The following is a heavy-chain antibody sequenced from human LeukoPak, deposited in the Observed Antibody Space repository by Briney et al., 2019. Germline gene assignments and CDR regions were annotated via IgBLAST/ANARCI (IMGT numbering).Heavy chain of an antibody. CDR2: ISSTSSTI. Sequence: GGSLRLSCAASGFTFSTYSMNWVRQAPGKGLEWVSYISSTSSTIYYADSVKGRFTISRDNAKNSLHLQMNSLRAEDTAVYYCARVLWNGDYPRFDYWGQGTLVTVSS. CDR1: GFTFSTYS. D-gene: IGHD4-17*01. CDR3: ARVLWNGDYPRFDY. V-gene: IGHV3-48*01. J-gene: IGHJ4*02.